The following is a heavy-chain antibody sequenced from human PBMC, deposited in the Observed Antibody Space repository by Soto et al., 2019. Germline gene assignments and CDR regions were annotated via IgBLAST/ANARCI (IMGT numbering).Heavy chain of an antibody. CDR2: ITSSGDTT. CDR3: GKRYYYGNSGLWDY. CDR1: GFAFSSYA. Sequence: EVQLLESGGGLVQPGGSLRLSCAASGFAFSSYAMSWVRQAPGKGLEWVSAITSSGDTTHYRDSVKGRFTISRDNSKNTQHPQMNRLRAEDPAVDYCGKRYYYGNSGLWDYWGQGTLVTVSS. D-gene: IGHD3-22*01. J-gene: IGHJ4*02. V-gene: IGHV3-23*01.